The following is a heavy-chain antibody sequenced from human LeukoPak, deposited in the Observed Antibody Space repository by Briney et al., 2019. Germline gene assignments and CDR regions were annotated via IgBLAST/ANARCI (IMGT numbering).Heavy chain of an antibody. CDR1: GFTFRSYA. D-gene: IGHD2-21*02. Sequence: PGGSLRLSCAASGFTFRSYAMNWVRQAPGKGLEWVSAISIGGDATYYADSVKGRFTISRDNAKNSLYLQMNSLRAEDTAVYYCAKRGYCGGDCYSEFDYWGQGTLVTVSS. CDR3: AKRGYCGGDCYSEFDY. CDR2: ISIGGDAT. V-gene: IGHV3-21*01. J-gene: IGHJ4*02.